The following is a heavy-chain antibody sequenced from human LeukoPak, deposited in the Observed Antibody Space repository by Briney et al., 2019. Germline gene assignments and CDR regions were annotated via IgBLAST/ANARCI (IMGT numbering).Heavy chain of an antibody. Sequence: PGGSLRLSCATSGFTFSDYYMGWIRQAPGKGLEWVSYISSTSSYINYAVSVKGRFTISRDNAKNSLFLQMNSLRAEDTAVYYCARVSQWLVPYWGQGTLVTVSS. CDR2: ISSTSSYI. J-gene: IGHJ4*02. CDR1: GFTFSDYY. V-gene: IGHV3-11*05. CDR3: ARVSQWLVPY. D-gene: IGHD6-19*01.